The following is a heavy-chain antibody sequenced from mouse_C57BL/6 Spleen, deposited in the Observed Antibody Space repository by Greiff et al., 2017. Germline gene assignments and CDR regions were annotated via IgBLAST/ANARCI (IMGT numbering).Heavy chain of an antibody. V-gene: IGHV1-54*01. J-gene: IGHJ3*01. Sequence: QIQLQQSGAELVRPGTSVKVSCKASGYAFTNYLIEWVKQRPGQGLEWIGVIIPGSGGTNYNEKFKGKATLTADKSSSTAYMQLSSLTSEDSAVYVCARWELGRFAYWGQGTLVTVSA. CDR3: ARWELGRFAY. CDR1: GYAFTNYL. CDR2: IIPGSGGT. D-gene: IGHD4-1*01.